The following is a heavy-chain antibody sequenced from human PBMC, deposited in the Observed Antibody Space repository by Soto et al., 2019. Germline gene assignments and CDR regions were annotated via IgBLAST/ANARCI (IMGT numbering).Heavy chain of an antibody. CDR3: ARGVSAGVDY. CDR1: GSSISSYY. V-gene: IGHV4-59*01. CDR2: VYYTGST. D-gene: IGHD1-26*01. J-gene: IGHJ4*02. Sequence: SETLSLTCNVSGSSISSYYWSWIRQPPGKGLEWIGYVYYTGSTLYNPSLKRRVTISVDMSKKEFSLRLTTLTSDDTAFYYCARGVSAGVDYWGQGTLVTVSS.